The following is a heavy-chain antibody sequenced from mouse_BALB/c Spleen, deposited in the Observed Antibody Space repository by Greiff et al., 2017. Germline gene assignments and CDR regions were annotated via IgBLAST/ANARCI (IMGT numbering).Heavy chain of an antibody. V-gene: IGHV1-5*01. Sequence: EVQLQQSGTVLARPGASVKMSCKASGYTFTSYWMYWVNQRPGQGLEWIGAIYPGNSDTSYNQKFKGKAKLTAVTSTSTAYMELSSLTNEDSAVYYCTRDGSNPYYDMDYWGQGTSVTVSS. CDR1: GYTFTSYW. D-gene: IGHD1-1*01. J-gene: IGHJ4*01. CDR3: TRDGSNPYYDMDY. CDR2: IYPGNSDT.